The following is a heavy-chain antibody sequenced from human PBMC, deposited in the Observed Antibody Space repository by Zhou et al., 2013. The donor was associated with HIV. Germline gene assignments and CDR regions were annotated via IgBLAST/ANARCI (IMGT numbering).Heavy chain of an antibody. V-gene: IGHV1-69*05. D-gene: IGHD3-10*01. CDR1: GGTFKNYA. Sequence: QVQLVQSGAGVMMPGSSVRVSCKVTGGTFKNYAINWVRQAPGQGLEWMGGIIPMFVTPNYAQKFQGRVTITTDKSTTTSYMNLGGLRSDDTAVYYCARSSYTTSWHIGGHVGNYYRMDVWGKGDHGSSSPQ. J-gene: IGHJ6*04. CDR3: ARSSYTTSWHIGGHVGNYYRMDV. CDR2: IIPMFVTP.